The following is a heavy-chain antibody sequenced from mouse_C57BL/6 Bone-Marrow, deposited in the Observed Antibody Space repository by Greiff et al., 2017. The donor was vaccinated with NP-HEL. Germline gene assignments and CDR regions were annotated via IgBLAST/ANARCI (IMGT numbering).Heavy chain of an antibody. V-gene: IGHV5-16*01. J-gene: IGHJ2*01. D-gene: IGHD6-5*01. CDR1: GFTFSDYY. Sequence: EVMLVESEGGLVQPGSSMKLSCTASGFTFSDYYMAWVRQVPEKGLEWVANINYDGSSTYYLDSLKSRFIISRDNAKNILYLQMSSLKSEDTATYYCARESLWGYFDYWGQGTTLTVSS. CDR2: INYDGSST. CDR3: ARESLWGYFDY.